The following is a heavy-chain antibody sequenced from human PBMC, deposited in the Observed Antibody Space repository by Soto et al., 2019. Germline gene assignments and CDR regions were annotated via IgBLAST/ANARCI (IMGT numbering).Heavy chain of an antibody. CDR3: ARGTSEGYCSGGSCYHLAPFDY. CDR2: ISSSSSYI. D-gene: IGHD2-15*01. CDR1: GCTFXSYS. V-gene: IGHV3-21*01. Sequence: GGSLRLSCAASGCTFXSYSMNWVRQAPGKGLEWVSSISSSSSYIYYADSVKGRFTISRDNAKNSLYLQMNSLRAEDTAVYYCARGTSEGYCSGGSCYHLAPFDYWGQGTLLTVSS. J-gene: IGHJ4*02.